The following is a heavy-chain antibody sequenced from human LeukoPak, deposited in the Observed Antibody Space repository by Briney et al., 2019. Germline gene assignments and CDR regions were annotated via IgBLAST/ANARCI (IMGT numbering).Heavy chain of an antibody. CDR3: ARHVDGPNTAMTPNFDY. CDR2: IYPGDSDT. Sequence: GESQKISCKGSGYSFTSYWIGWVRQMPGKGLEWMGIIYPGDSDTRYSPSFQGQVTISADKSISTAYLQWSSLKASDTAMYYCARHVDGPNTAMTPNFDYWGQGTLVTVSS. CDR1: GYSFTSYW. J-gene: IGHJ4*02. D-gene: IGHD5-18*01. V-gene: IGHV5-51*01.